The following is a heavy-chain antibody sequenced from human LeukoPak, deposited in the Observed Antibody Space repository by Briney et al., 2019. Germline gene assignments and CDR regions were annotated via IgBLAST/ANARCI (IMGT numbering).Heavy chain of an antibody. CDR3: AKDPGSDARPEYYFDY. CDR2: ISYDGSNK. V-gene: IGHV3-30*18. D-gene: IGHD1-26*01. CDR1: GFTFSSYG. Sequence: GGSLRLSCAASGFTFSSYGMHWVRQAPGKGLEWVAVISYDGSNKYYADSVKGRFTISRDNSKNTLYLQMNSLRAEDTAVYYCAKDPGSDARPEYYFDYWGLGTLVTVSS. J-gene: IGHJ4*02.